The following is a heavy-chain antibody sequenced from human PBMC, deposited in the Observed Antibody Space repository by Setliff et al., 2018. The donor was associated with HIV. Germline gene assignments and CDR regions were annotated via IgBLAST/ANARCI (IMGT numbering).Heavy chain of an antibody. D-gene: IGHD2-15*01. V-gene: IGHV1-18*01. CDR1: GYSFTNYG. J-gene: IGHJ3*02. CDR3: ARDDIGYCSGGSCYHLFDTFDI. CDR2: ISSYNDNT. Sequence: ASVKVSCKASGYSFTNYGISWVRQAPGQGLEWMGWISSYNDNTNYALNLQGRITMTTDTSTSTAYMELRSLRSDDTAVYYCARDDIGYCSGGSCYHLFDTFDIWGQGTVVTVSS.